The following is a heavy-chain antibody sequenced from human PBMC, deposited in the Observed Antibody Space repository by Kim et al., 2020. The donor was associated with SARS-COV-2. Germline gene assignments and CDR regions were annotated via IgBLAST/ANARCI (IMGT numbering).Heavy chain of an antibody. CDR2: IYTSGST. CDR3: ARDPGMVTSYAFDI. CDR1: GGSISSYY. V-gene: IGHV4-4*07. Sequence: SETLSLTCTVSGGSISSYYWSWIRQPAGKGLEWIGRIYTSGSTNYNPSLKSRVTMSVDTSKNQFSLKLSSVTAADTAVYYCARDPGMVTSYAFDIWGQGTMVTVSS. D-gene: IGHD2-21*02. J-gene: IGHJ3*02.